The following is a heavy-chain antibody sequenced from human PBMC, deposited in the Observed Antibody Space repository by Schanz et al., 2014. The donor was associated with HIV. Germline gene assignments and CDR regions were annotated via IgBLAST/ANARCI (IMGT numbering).Heavy chain of an antibody. D-gene: IGHD2-21*01. J-gene: IGHJ3*01. V-gene: IGHV1-8*01. CDR3: ARGGYYRGVGDYYVTTFDY. CDR1: GGTFSSFG. CDR2: MNPGSGNT. Sequence: QVRLVQSGSEVKKPGSSVKVSCKASGGTFSSFGINWVRQATGQGLEWLGWMNPGSGNTGYAWKFQGRVTMTRDTSIRTAYMELSSLRSDDTAVYYCARGGYYRGVGDYYVTTFDYWGRGTKVTVSS.